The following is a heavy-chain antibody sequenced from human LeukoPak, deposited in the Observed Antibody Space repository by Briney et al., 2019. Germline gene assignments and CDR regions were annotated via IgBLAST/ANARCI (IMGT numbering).Heavy chain of an antibody. CDR3: ARDGYSAGLYY. V-gene: IGHV4-30-4*08. J-gene: IGHJ4*02. Sequence: SETLSLTCTVSCGSISSGDYYWSWIRQPPGKGLEWIGYIYYSGSTYYNPSLKSRVTISVDTSKNQFSLKLSSVTAADTAVYYCARDGYSAGLYYWGQGTLVTVSS. D-gene: IGHD6-13*01. CDR1: CGSISSGDYY. CDR2: IYYSGST.